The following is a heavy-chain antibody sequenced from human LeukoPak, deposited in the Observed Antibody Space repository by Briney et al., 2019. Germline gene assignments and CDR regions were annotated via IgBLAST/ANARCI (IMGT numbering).Heavy chain of an antibody. CDR3: ALMVRGVQGWFDP. CDR2: IYYSGST. V-gene: IGHV4-59*01. D-gene: IGHD3-10*01. J-gene: IGHJ5*02. Sequence: SETLSLTCTVSGGSISSYYWSWIRQPPGKGLEWIGYIYYSGSTNYNPSLKSRVTISVDTSKNQFSLKLSSVTAADTAVYYCALMVRGVQGWFDPWGQGTLVTVSS. CDR1: GGSISSYY.